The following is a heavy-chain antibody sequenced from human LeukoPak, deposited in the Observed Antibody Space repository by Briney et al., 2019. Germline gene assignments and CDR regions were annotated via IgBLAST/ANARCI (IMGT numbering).Heavy chain of an antibody. Sequence: ASVKVSCKASGGTFSSYAIGWVRQAPGQGLEWMGRIIPIFGTANYAQKFQGRVTITTDESTSTAYMELSSLRSEDTAVYYCARDLYYYDSSGYSPYYFDYWGQGTLVTVSS. CDR2: IIPIFGTA. J-gene: IGHJ4*02. V-gene: IGHV1-69*05. CDR1: GGTFSSYA. D-gene: IGHD3-22*01. CDR3: ARDLYYYDSSGYSPYYFDY.